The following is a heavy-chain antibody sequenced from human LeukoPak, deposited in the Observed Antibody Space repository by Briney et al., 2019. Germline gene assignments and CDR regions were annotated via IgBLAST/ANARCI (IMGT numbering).Heavy chain of an antibody. J-gene: IGHJ4*02. CDR3: ASYYYDSSGYYYDR. CDR2: IYYSGST. CDR1: GGSISSSSYY. V-gene: IGHV4-39*01. D-gene: IGHD3-22*01. Sequence: SETLSLTCTVSGGSISSSSYYCGWISQPPGKGLEWVGSIYYSGSTYYNPSLKSRVTISVDTSKNQFSLKLSSVTAADTAVYYCASYYYDSSGYYYDRWGQGTLVTVSS.